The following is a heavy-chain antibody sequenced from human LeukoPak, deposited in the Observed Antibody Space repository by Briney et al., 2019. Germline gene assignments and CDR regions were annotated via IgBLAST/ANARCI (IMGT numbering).Heavy chain of an antibody. Sequence: SETLSLTXTVSGGSISSGDYYWSWIRQPPGKGLEWIGYIYYSGSTYYNPSLKSRVTISVDTSNNQFSLKLSSVTAADTAVYYCASLRSSSYYFDYWGQGTLVTVSS. CDR3: ASLRSSSYYFDY. CDR1: GGSISSGDYY. D-gene: IGHD6-6*01. V-gene: IGHV4-30-4*08. CDR2: IYYSGST. J-gene: IGHJ4*02.